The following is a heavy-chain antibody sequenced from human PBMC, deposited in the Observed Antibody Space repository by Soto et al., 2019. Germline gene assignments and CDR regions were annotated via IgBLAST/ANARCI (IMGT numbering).Heavy chain of an antibody. CDR2: IWYDGSNK. CDR1: GFPFSSFG. CDR3: ARDPSSIAAAGRLDY. V-gene: IGHV3-33*01. D-gene: IGHD6-13*01. Sequence: QVQLVESGGGVVQPGRSLRLSCAASGFPFSSFGMHWVRQAPGKGLEWVAVIWYDGSNKYYADSVKGRFTISRDNSKNTLYLQMNNLRAEDTAVYYCARDPSSIAAAGRLDYWGQGTLVSVFS. J-gene: IGHJ4*02.